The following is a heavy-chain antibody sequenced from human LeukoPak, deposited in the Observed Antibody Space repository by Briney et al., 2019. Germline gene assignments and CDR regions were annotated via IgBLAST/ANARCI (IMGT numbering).Heavy chain of an antibody. J-gene: IGHJ6*02. Sequence: AASVKVSCKASGGTFNSFGINWVRQAPGQGLEWLGRIIPIVGITNYAQKSQGRVTIIADNSTRTAYMELSSLTSEDTAVYYCARGLHFTMVRGGTTNYYYGMDVWGQGTSVTVSS. D-gene: IGHD3-10*01. CDR2: IIPIVGIT. CDR1: GGTFNSFG. V-gene: IGHV1-69*04. CDR3: ARGLHFTMVRGGTTNYYYGMDV.